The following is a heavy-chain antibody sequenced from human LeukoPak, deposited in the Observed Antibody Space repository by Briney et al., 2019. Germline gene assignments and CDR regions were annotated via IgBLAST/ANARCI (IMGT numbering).Heavy chain of an antibody. CDR2: IYTSGST. CDR1: GRSISSYY. J-gene: IGHJ5*02. CDR3: AREGRVWFGELLYVNWFDP. Sequence: SETLSLTCTVAGRSISSYYWSWIRQPAGKGLEWIGCIYTSGSTNCNPSLKSRVTMSVDTSKNQFSLKLSSVTAADTAVYYCAREGRVWFGELLYVNWFDPWGQGTLVTVSS. V-gene: IGHV4-4*07. D-gene: IGHD3-10*01.